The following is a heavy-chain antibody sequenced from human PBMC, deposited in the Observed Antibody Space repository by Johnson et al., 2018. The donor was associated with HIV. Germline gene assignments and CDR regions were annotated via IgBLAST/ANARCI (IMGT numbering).Heavy chain of an antibody. J-gene: IGHJ3*02. CDR2: IKQDGSEQ. V-gene: IGHV3-7*05. D-gene: IGHD6-6*01. Sequence: VQVVESGGGVVQPGGSLRLSCAASGFTFSSYWMSWVRQAPGKGLEWVANIKQDGSEQYYVDSVKGRFTISRDNAKNSLYLQMNSLRAEDTALYYCARDVVSSSNAFDIWGQGTMVTVSS. CDR3: ARDVVSSSNAFDI. CDR1: GFTFSSYW.